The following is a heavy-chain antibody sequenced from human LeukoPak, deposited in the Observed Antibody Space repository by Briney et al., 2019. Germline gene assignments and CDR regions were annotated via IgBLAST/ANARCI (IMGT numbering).Heavy chain of an antibody. V-gene: IGHV3-21*01. CDR3: ARDLHSSGFYYLDY. CDR2: ISSSSSYI. Sequence: PGGSLRLSCAASGFTFSSYSMNWVRQAPGKGLEWVSSISSSSSYIYYADSVKGRFTISRDNAKNSLYLQMNSLRAEDTAVYYCARDLHSSGFYYLDYWGQGTLVTVSS. D-gene: IGHD6-19*01. CDR1: GFTFSSYS. J-gene: IGHJ4*02.